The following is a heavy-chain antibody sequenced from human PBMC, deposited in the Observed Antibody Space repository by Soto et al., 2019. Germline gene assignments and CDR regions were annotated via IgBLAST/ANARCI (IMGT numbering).Heavy chain of an antibody. V-gene: IGHV1-18*01. D-gene: IGHD3-3*01. CDR1: GYTFTSYG. Sequence: GASVKVSCKASGYTFTSYGISWVRQAPGQGLEWMGWISAYNGNTNYAQKLQGRVTMTTDTSTSTAYMELRSLRSDDTAVYYCARDRGPYYDFWSGYYWFDPWGQGTLVTVSS. CDR2: ISAYNGNT. J-gene: IGHJ5*02. CDR3: ARDRGPYYDFWSGYYWFDP.